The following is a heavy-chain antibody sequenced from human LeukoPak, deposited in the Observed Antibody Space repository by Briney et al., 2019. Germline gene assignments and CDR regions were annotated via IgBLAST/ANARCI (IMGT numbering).Heavy chain of an antibody. V-gene: IGHV3-74*01. CDR3: ASAHYHYYFDY. CDR2: INGDGSST. Sequence: HAGGSLRLSCAASGFTFRSYWMHWVRQAPGKGLVWVSRINGDGSSTSYADSVKGRFTISRDNAKNTLYLQMNSLRAEDSAVYYCASAHYHYYFDYWGQGTLVTVSS. CDR1: GFTFRSYW. J-gene: IGHJ4*02. D-gene: IGHD1-14*01.